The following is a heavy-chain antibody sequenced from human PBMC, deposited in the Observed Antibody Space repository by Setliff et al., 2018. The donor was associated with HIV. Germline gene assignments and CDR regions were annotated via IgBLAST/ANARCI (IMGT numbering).Heavy chain of an antibody. Sequence: SVKVSCKASGDTFRSRAFNWVRQAPGQGPEWMGGIIPMFGTANYAQKFQGRVTVTADESTSTVYMELSSLRSDDTALYYCAREGNSGHGGQIEFDYWGQGTLVTVSS. V-gene: IGHV1-69*13. D-gene: IGHD1-26*01. CDR2: IIPMFGTA. CDR3: AREGNSGHGGQIEFDY. CDR1: GDTFRSRA. J-gene: IGHJ4*02.